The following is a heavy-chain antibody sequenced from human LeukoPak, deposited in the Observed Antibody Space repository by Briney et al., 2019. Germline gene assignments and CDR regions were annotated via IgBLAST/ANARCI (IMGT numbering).Heavy chain of an antibody. CDR2: IRSKANSYAT. J-gene: IGHJ5*02. V-gene: IGHV3-73*01. D-gene: IGHD3-22*01. Sequence: PGGSLRLSCAASGFTFSGSAMHWVRQASGKGLEWVGRIRSKANSYATAYAASVKGRFTISRDDSKNTAYLQMNSLKTEDTAVYYCTRHVWGGYYYPWFDPWGQGTLVTVSS. CDR1: GFTFSGSA. CDR3: TRHVWGGYYYPWFDP.